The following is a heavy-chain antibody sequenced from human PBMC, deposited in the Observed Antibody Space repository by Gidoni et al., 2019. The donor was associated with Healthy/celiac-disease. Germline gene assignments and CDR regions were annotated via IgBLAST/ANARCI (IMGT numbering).Heavy chain of an antibody. CDR3: ASLYDSSGYYFGADGMDV. J-gene: IGHJ6*02. CDR1: GGSISSSSYY. CDR2: IYYSGST. D-gene: IGHD3-22*01. Sequence: QLQLQESGPGLVKPSETLSLTCTVSGGSISSSSYYWGWIRQPPGKGLEWIGSIYYSGSTYYNPSLKNRVTISVDTSKNQFSLKLSSVTAADTAVYYCASLYDSSGYYFGADGMDVWGQGTTVTVSS. V-gene: IGHV4-39*07.